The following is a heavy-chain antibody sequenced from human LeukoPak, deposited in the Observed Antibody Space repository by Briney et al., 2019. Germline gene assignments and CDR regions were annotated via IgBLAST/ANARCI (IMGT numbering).Heavy chain of an antibody. CDR2: IWDDGSKK. CDR1: GFTFSDAG. Sequence: GRSLTLSCAAAGFTFSDAGMHWVRQAPGKGLEWIAIIWDDGSKKFYADSVKGRFTISRDNSKDTPYLHMSSLRAEDTAVYYCASLSGSYGDFDYWGQGTLVTVSS. J-gene: IGHJ4*02. D-gene: IGHD1-26*01. V-gene: IGHV3-33*01. CDR3: ASLSGSYGDFDY.